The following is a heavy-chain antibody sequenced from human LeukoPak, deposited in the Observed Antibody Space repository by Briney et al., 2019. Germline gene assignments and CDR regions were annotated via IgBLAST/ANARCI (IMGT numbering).Heavy chain of an antibody. J-gene: IGHJ4*02. D-gene: IGHD5-12*01. CDR3: AREWLRQLDY. V-gene: IGHV3-48*03. CDR1: GFTFSSYE. CDR2: ISSSGSTI. Sequence: GGSLRLSCAASGFTFSSYEMNWVRQAPGKGLEWVSYISSSGSTIYYADSVKGRFTISRDNAKNSRYLQMNSLRAEDTAVYYCAREWLRQLDYWGQGTLVTVSS.